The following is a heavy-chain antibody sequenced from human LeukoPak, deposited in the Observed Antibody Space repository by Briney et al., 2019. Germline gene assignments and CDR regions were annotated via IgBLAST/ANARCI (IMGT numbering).Heavy chain of an antibody. Sequence: GGSLRLSCAASGFTFDDYGMSWVRHAPGKGLQWASGINWNGGSTGYADSVKGRFTISRDNAKNSLYLQMNSLRAEDTALYYCARNYNWNVFFYYYYYMDVWGKGTTVTVSS. V-gene: IGHV3-20*04. CDR2: INWNGGST. D-gene: IGHD1-20*01. CDR3: ARNYNWNVFFYYYYYMDV. CDR1: GFTFDDYG. J-gene: IGHJ6*03.